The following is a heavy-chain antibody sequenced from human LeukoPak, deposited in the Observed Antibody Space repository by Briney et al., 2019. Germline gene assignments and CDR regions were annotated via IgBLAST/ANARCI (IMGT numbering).Heavy chain of an antibody. CDR3: ARRMRLQFRGLYYYYGMDV. CDR2: ISSSGSTK. D-gene: IGHD5-24*01. CDR1: GFTFSSYE. J-gene: IGHJ6*02. V-gene: IGHV3-48*03. Sequence: GGSLRLSCAASGFTFSSYEMNWVRQAPGRGLEWVSYISSSGSTKYYADSVKGRFTISRDNAKNSLYLQMNSLRAEDTAVYYCARRMRLQFRGLYYYYGMDVWGQGPRSPSP.